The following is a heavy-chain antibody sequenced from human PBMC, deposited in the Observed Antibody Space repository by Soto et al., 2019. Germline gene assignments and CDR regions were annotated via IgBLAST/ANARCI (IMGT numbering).Heavy chain of an antibody. CDR3: ARHGGTTYYKGPFDY. J-gene: IGHJ4*02. CDR2: IYYSGST. V-gene: IGHV4-39*01. D-gene: IGHD3-10*01. CDR1: GGSISSSSYY. Sequence: SETLSLTCTVSGGSISSSSYYWGWIRQPPGKGLEWIGSIYYSGSTYYNPSLKSRVTISVDTSKNQFSLKLTSVTAADTAVYYCARHGGTTYYKGPFDYWGQGTLVTVSS.